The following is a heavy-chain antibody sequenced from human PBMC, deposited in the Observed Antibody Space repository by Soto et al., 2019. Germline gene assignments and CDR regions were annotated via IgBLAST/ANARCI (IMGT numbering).Heavy chain of an antibody. D-gene: IGHD2-21*02. Sequence: PWGSLRLSCAASGFTFSSYAMSWVRQAPGKGLEWVSAISGSGGSTYYADSVKGRFTISRGNSKNTLYLQMNSLRAEDTAVYYCAKLTGVTATFEYWGQRSLVTVSS. CDR2: ISGSGGST. CDR1: GFTFSSYA. V-gene: IGHV3-23*01. CDR3: AKLTGVTATFEY. J-gene: IGHJ4*02.